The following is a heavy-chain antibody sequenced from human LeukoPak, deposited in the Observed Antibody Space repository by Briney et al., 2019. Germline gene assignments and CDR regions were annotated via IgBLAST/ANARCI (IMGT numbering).Heavy chain of an antibody. CDR2: IYSGVNT. D-gene: IGHD1-26*01. V-gene: IGHV3-53*05. CDR1: GFTVSSNY. J-gene: IGHJ4*02. Sequence: PGGSLRLSCAVSGFTVSSNYMNWVRQAPGKGLEWVSIIYSGVNTYYADSVKGRFTISRDNSKNTLYLQMNSLRAEDTAVYYCARDGIVGSPLFKFDYWGQGTLVTVSS. CDR3: ARDGIVGSPLFKFDY.